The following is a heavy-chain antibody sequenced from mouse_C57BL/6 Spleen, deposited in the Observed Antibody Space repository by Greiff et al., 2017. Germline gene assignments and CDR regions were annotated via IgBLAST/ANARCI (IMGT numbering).Heavy chain of an antibody. D-gene: IGHD2-5*01. V-gene: IGHV1-22*01. CDR1: GYTFTDYN. Sequence: VQLQQSGPELVKPGASVKMSCKASGYTFTDYNMHWVKQSHGKSLEWIGYINPNNGGTSYNQKFKGKATLTVNKSSSTAYMELRSLTSEDSAVYYCARGEYYSNYGYAMDYWGQGTSVTVSS. CDR2: INPNNGGT. CDR3: ARGEYYSNYGYAMDY. J-gene: IGHJ4*01.